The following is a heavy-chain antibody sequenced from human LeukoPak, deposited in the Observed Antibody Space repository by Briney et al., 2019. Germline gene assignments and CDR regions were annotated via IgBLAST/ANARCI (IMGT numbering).Heavy chain of an antibody. D-gene: IGHD3-22*01. CDR1: GGSISSYY. Sequence: SETLSLTCTVSGGSISSYYWSWIRQPPGKGLEWIGYIYYSGSTNYNPSLKSRVTISVDTSKNQFSLKLSSVTAADTAVYYCARGRYYYDSSGYSDAFDIWGQGTMVTVSS. CDR3: ARGRYYYDSSGYSDAFDI. V-gene: IGHV4-59*12. CDR2: IYYSGST. J-gene: IGHJ3*02.